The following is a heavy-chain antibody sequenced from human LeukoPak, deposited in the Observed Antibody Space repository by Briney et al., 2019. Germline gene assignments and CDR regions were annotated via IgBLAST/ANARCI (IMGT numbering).Heavy chain of an antibody. V-gene: IGHV3-48*03. D-gene: IGHD4-23*01. CDR1: GFTFSSYE. CDR3: ARVSQTYGGNFGFDI. CDR2: ISSSGSTI. J-gene: IGHJ3*02. Sequence: QPGGSPRLSCAASGFTFSSYEMNWVRQAPGKGLEWVSYISSSGSTIYYADSVKGRFTISRDNAKNSLYLQMNSLRAEDTAVYYCARVSQTYGGNFGFDIWGQGTMVTVSS.